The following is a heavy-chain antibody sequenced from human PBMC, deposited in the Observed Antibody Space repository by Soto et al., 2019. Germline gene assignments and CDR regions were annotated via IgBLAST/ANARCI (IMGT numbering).Heavy chain of an antibody. V-gene: IGHV3-23*01. J-gene: IGHJ4*02. D-gene: IGHD5-18*01. Sequence: EVQLLESGGGLVQSGGSLRLSCTASGFSFSSYVMSWVRQAPGKGLEWVSEISADDGSTYYADSVKGRFTISRDNSKNTVDLKMNSLRADDTAVYYCAKAGYSFFFDYWGQGTLVTVSS. CDR2: ISADDGST. CDR1: GFSFSSYV. CDR3: AKAGYSFFFDY.